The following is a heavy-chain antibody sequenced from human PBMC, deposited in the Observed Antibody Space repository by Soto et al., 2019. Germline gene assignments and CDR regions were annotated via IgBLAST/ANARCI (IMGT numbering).Heavy chain of an antibody. Sequence: QVQLVESGGGVVQPGRSLRLSCAASGFTFSSYAMHWVRQAPGKGLEWVAVISYDGSNKYYADSVKGRFTISGDNSNNTLYLQMNSLRAEDTAVYYCARDGQLWARGYYFDYWGQGTLVTVSS. J-gene: IGHJ4*02. CDR1: GFTFSSYA. V-gene: IGHV3-30-3*01. CDR2: ISYDGSNK. CDR3: ARDGQLWARGYYFDY. D-gene: IGHD5-18*01.